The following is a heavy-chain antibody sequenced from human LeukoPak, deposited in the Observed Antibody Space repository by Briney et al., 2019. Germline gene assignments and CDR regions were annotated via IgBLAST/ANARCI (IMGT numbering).Heavy chain of an antibody. CDR3: AREAISMRATVINEDYFDY. J-gene: IGHJ4*02. V-gene: IGHV3-23*01. Sequence: GGSLRLSCAASGFTFSSYAMSWVRQAPGKGLEWVSAISGSGGSTYYADSVKGRFTISRDNAKKSLYLQMNSLRAEDTAVYYCAREAISMRATVINEDYFDYWGQGTLVTVSS. D-gene: IGHD3-22*01. CDR1: GFTFSSYA. CDR2: ISGSGGST.